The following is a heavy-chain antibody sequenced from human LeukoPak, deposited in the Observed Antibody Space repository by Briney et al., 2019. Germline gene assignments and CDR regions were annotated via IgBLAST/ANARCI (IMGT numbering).Heavy chain of an antibody. J-gene: IGHJ1*01. CDR3: ARDESISILWW. D-gene: IGHD2-21*01. CDR2: INPSGGST. CDR1: GYTFTNYY. V-gene: IGHV1-46*01. Sequence: GASVKVSCKASGYTFTNYYMHWVRQAPGQGLEWMGIINPSGGSTNYAQKFQGRVTMTRDTSTSTVYMELSSLRSEDTAVCYCARDESISILWWWGQGTLVTVSS.